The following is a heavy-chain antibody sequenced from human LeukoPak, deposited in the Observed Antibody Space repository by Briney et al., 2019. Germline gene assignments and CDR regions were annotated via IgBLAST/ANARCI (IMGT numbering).Heavy chain of an antibody. J-gene: IGHJ5*02. D-gene: IGHD3/OR15-3a*01. Sequence: GASVKVSCKASGYTFTSYDINWVRQATGQGLEWMGWMNPNSGNTGYAQKFQGRVTITRNTSISTAYMELSSLRSEETAVYYCARGLNYADFLSDGFDPWGQGTLVTVSS. CDR2: MNPNSGNT. CDR3: ARGLNYADFLSDGFDP. CDR1: GYTFTSYD. V-gene: IGHV1-8*03.